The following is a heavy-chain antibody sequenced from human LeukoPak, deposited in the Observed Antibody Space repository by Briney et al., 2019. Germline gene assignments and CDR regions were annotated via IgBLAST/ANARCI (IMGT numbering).Heavy chain of an antibody. Sequence: SETLSLSCTVSGGSITDYYWAWIRQPPGKGLEWIGFIYYSGSTNYNPSLKTRATLSVDTSKNQFSLKLNSVTAADTAVYYCARRGFGEAMEYWGQGTLVAVSS. D-gene: IGHD3-10*01. CDR1: GGSITDYY. CDR3: ARRGFGEAMEY. V-gene: IGHV4-59*08. CDR2: IYYSGST. J-gene: IGHJ4*02.